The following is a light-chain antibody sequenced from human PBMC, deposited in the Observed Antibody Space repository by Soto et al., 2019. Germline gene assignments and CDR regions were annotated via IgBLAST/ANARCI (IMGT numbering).Light chain of an antibody. J-gene: IGLJ2*01. CDR3: QSYDSSNVV. V-gene: IGLV6-57*02. Sequence: NFMLTQPHSVSESPGKTVTISCTGSSGSIASNYVKWYQQRPGSAPTTVIYEDNQSPSGVPDRFSGSIDSSSNSASLTISGLKTEDEPDYYCQSYDSSNVVFGGGTKLTVL. CDR2: EDN. CDR1: SGSIASNY.